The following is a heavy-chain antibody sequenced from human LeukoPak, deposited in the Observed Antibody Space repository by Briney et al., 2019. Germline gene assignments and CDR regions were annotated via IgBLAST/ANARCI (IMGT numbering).Heavy chain of an antibody. CDR2: IYYSGST. CDR3: ARDRSSRGIAVAGFDY. D-gene: IGHD6-19*01. V-gene: IGHV4-61*01. Sequence: SETLSLTCTVSGGSISSRSYYWGWIRQPPGKGLGWIGYIYYSGSTNYNPSLKSRVTISVDTSKNQFSLKLSSVTAADTAVYYCARDRSSRGIAVAGFDYWGQGTLVTVSS. J-gene: IGHJ4*02. CDR1: GGSISSRSYY.